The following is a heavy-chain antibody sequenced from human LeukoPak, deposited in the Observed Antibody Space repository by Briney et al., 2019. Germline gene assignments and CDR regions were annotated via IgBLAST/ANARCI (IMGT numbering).Heavy chain of an antibody. Sequence: PGGSLRLSCAASGFTFSSYAMSWVRQAPRKGLEWVSAISGSGGSTYYADSVKGRFTISRDNSKNTLYLQMNSLRAEDTAVYYCAKDPDSSGYFDYWGQGTLVTVSS. CDR1: GFTFSSYA. CDR2: ISGSGGST. J-gene: IGHJ4*02. V-gene: IGHV3-23*01. CDR3: AKDPDSSGYFDY. D-gene: IGHD6-19*01.